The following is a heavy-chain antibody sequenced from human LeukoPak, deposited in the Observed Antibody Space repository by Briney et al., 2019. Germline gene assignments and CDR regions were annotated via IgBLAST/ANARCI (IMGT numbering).Heavy chain of an antibody. Sequence: SETLSLTCTVSGGSISSYYWSWIRQPPGKGLEWIGYIYYSGSTNYNPSLKSRVTISVDTSKNQFSLKLSSVTAADTAVYNCAREYGSYYGSGSHRGMDVWGQGTTVTVSS. V-gene: IGHV4-59*12. J-gene: IGHJ6*02. D-gene: IGHD3-10*01. CDR3: AREYGSYYGSGSHRGMDV. CDR1: GGSISSYY. CDR2: IYYSGST.